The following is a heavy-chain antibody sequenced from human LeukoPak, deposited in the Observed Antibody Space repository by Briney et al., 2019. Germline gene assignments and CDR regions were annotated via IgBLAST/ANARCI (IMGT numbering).Heavy chain of an antibody. CDR2: INPNSGGT. J-gene: IGHJ5*02. CDR1: GYTFTGYY. Sequence: ASVKVSCKASGYTFTGYYMHWVRQAPGQGLEWMGWINPNSGGTNYAQKFHGRVTMTRDTSISTAYMELSRLRSDDTAVYYCAREGGGSYLDWFDPWGQGTLVTVSS. CDR3: AREGGGSYLDWFDP. D-gene: IGHD1-26*01. V-gene: IGHV1-2*02.